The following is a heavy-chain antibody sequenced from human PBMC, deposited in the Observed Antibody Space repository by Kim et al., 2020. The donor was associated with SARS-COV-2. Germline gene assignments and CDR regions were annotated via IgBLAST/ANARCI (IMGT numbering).Heavy chain of an antibody. Sequence: TKYHQKFQGSVTITRDTSANTVYMDLRSLTFEDTAIYYCARDMNPTVYDYWGQGTLVTVSS. CDR2: T. D-gene: IGHD4-4*01. V-gene: IGHV1-3*01. J-gene: IGHJ4*02. CDR3: ARDMNPTVYDY.